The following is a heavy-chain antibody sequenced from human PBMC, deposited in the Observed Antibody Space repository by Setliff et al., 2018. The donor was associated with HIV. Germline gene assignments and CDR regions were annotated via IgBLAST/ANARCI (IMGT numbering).Heavy chain of an antibody. D-gene: IGHD4-17*01. V-gene: IGHV4-61*02. CDR1: GGSISSGSYY. CDR2: IYTSGST. Sequence: PSETLSLTCTVSGGSISSGSYYWSWIRQPAGKGLEWIGRIYTSGSTNYNPSLKSRVTISVDTSRNQFSLKLSSVTAADTAVYYCATHPTVTYYYFDDWGQGTLVTVSS. CDR3: ATHPTVTYYYFDD. J-gene: IGHJ4*02.